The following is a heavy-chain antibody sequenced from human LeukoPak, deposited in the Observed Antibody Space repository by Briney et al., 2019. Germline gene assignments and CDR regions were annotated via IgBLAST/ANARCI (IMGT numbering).Heavy chain of an antibody. V-gene: IGHV1-2*02. Sequence: GASVKVSCKASGYTFTSYGISWVRQAPGQGLEWMGWINPNSGGTKYAQKFQGRVTMTRGTSISTAYMELSRLRSDDTAVYYCARGQGIEGADYWGQGTLVTVSS. CDR1: GYTFTSYG. CDR3: ARGQGIEGADY. CDR2: INPNSGGT. D-gene: IGHD1-26*01. J-gene: IGHJ4*02.